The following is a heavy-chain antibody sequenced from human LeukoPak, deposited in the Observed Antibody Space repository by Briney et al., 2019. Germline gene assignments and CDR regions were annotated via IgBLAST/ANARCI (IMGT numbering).Heavy chain of an antibody. CDR1: GFTFDDYA. CDR3: AKVSGGGLYYDGMDV. V-gene: IGHV3-23*01. CDR2: ISGSGGTT. Sequence: TGGSLRLSCAASGFTFDDYAMHWVRQAPGKGLEWVSVISGSGGTTYYADSVKGRFTISRDSSKNTLYLQMNSLRAEDTAVYYCAKVSGGGLYYDGMDVWGQGTTVTVSS. D-gene: IGHD1-14*01. J-gene: IGHJ6*02.